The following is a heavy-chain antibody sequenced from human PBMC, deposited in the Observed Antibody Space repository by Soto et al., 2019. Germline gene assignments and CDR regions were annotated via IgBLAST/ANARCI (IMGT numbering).Heavy chain of an antibody. D-gene: IGHD1-26*01. CDR1: GGSISSSSYF. V-gene: IGHV4-61*05. CDR3: ASERGGYRFDY. CDR2: IFYSGHL. Sequence: SETLSLTWSVSGGSISSSSYFWGWIRQPPGKGLEWIGYIFYSGHLKYNPSLKSRLTISVDPPKNQISLTLTSVTAADTAVYYCASERGGYRFDYWGQGALVTVSA. J-gene: IGHJ4*02.